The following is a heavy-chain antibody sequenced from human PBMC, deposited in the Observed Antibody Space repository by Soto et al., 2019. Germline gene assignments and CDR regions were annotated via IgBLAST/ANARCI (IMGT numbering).Heavy chain of an antibody. V-gene: IGHV3-30*18. CDR2: ISYDGSNK. CDR1: GFTFSSYG. J-gene: IGHJ4*02. CDR3: AKGLGPDY. Sequence: PGGSLRLSCAASGFTFSSYGMHWVRQAPGKGLEWVAVISYDGSNKYYADSVKGRFTISRDNSKNTLYLQMNSPRAEDTAVYYCAKGLGPDYWGQGTLVTVSS.